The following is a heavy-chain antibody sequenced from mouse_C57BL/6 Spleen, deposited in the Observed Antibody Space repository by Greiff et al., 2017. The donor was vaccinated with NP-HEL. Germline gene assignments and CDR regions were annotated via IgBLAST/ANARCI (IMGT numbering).Heavy chain of an antibody. CDR1: GFTFSDYG. CDR2: ISSGSSTI. V-gene: IGHV5-17*01. J-gene: IGHJ3*01. CDR3: ARRDYYGSSWFAY. D-gene: IGHD1-1*01. Sequence: EVMLVESGGGLVKPGGSLKLSCAASGFTFSDYGMHWVRQAPEKGLEWVAYISSGSSTIYYADTVKGRFTISRDNAKNTLFLQMTSLRSEDTAMYYCARRDYYGSSWFAYWGQGTLVTVSA.